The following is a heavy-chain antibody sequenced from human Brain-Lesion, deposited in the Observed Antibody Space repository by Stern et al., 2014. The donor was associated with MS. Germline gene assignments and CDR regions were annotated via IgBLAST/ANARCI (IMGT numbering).Heavy chain of an antibody. CDR3: ARGRVVPGFQYYATDV. V-gene: IGHV4-61*02. CDR1: GGSISSGGYY. CDR2: IFNSGST. J-gene: IGHJ6*02. D-gene: IGHD2-2*01. Sequence: VQLVESGPGLVKPSPTLSLSCTVSGGSISSGGYYWSWIRQPAGKGLEWIGRIFNSGSTSYNPSLKSRVTISIDPSKNQFSLRLNSMTAADTAVYYCARGRVVPGFQYYATDVWGQGTTVIVSS.